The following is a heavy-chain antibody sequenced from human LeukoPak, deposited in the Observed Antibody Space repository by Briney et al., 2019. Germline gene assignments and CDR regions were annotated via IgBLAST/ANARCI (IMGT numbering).Heavy chain of an antibody. CDR3: TIGGASGSLAH. CDR2: TYTSGDT. Sequence: SETLSLTCTVSRASISDNYWSWSRQPAVKALEWIGRTYTSGDTNYNPPLKSRASVSVDTSKNQFYLSLRYVTAADTAVYYCTIGGASGSLAHWGPGTLVTVSS. V-gene: IGHV4-4*07. CDR1: RASISDNY. D-gene: IGHD6-13*01. J-gene: IGHJ4*02.